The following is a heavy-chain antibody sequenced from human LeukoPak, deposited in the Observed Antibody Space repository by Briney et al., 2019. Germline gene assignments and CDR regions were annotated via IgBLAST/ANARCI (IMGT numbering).Heavy chain of an antibody. CDR2: IIPIFPAT. Sequence: SVKVSCKASGGTFSNYAISWVRQAPGQGLEWMGWIIPIFPATKYAQKFQGRVTITTDESTSTAYMELSSLRFEDTAVYYCVRDLSGVAVREYFYFYMDVWGKGTTVTVSS. J-gene: IGHJ6*03. CDR3: VRDLSGVAVREYFYFYMDV. V-gene: IGHV1-69*05. CDR1: GGTFSNYA. D-gene: IGHD6-6*01.